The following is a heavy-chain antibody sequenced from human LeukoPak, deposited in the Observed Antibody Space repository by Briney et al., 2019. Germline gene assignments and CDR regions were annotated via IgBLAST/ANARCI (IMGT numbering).Heavy chain of an antibody. J-gene: IGHJ3*02. CDR2: IYSGGST. V-gene: IGHV3-66*01. CDR3: ARGSYYDSSGYSRRAFDI. D-gene: IGHD3-22*01. Sequence: GGSLRLSCAASGFTFSNYAMSWVRQAPGKGLEWVSVIYSGGSTYYADSVKGRFTISRDNSKNTLYLQMNSLRAEDTAVYYCARGSYYDSSGYSRRAFDIWGQGTMVTVSS. CDR1: GFTFSNYA.